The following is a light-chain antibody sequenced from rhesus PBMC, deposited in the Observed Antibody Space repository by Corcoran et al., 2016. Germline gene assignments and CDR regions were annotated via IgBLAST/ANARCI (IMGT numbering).Light chain of an antibody. CDR2: ECS. V-gene: IGKV2-78*01. J-gene: IGKJ4*01. Sequence: DIVMTQTPLSLFVTPGEPASISCRSSQSLLHSNGYTYLHWYLQKPGQSPQLLISECSNRASGAPDRFSGGGSVTDFTLQISRVKAEDVGVYYCEQTLQTPLTFGGGTKVEL. CDR1: QSLLHSNGYTY. CDR3: EQTLQTPLT.